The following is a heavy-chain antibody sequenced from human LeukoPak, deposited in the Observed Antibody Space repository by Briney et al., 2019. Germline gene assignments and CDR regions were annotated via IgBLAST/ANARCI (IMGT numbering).Heavy chain of an antibody. CDR1: GYTFTDYY. Sequence: ASVKVSCKASGYTFTDYYMHWVRQAPGQGLEWMGWISAYNGNTNYAQKLQGRVTMTTDTSTSTAYMELRSLRSDDTAVYYCARDERAGKIVATPHDYWGQGTLVTVSS. V-gene: IGHV1-18*04. J-gene: IGHJ4*02. CDR3: ARDERAGKIVATPHDY. CDR2: ISAYNGNT. D-gene: IGHD3-22*01.